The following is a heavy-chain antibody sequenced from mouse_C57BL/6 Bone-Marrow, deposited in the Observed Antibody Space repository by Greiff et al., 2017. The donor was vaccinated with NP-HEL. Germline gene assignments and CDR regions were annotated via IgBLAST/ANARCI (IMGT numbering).Heavy chain of an antibody. J-gene: IGHJ2*01. V-gene: IGHV1-75*01. CDR1: GYTFTDYY. CDR2: IFPGSGST. CDR3: AKGNYSNYERYYFDY. D-gene: IGHD2-5*01. Sequence: VQLQQSGPELVKPGASVKISCKASGYTFTDYYINWVKQRPGQGLEWIGWIFPGSGSTYYNEKFKGKATLTVDKSSSTAYMLLSSLTSEDSAVYFCAKGNYSNYERYYFDYWGQGTTLTVSS.